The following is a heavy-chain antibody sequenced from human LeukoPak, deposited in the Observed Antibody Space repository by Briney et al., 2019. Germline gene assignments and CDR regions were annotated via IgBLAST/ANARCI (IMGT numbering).Heavy chain of an antibody. CDR3: AKGDISDFWSGYYPPYFDY. V-gene: IGHV3-23*01. CDR2: ISGSGGST. J-gene: IGHJ4*02. Sequence: GGSLRLSCAASGFTFSSYAMSWVRQAPGKGLEWVSAISGSGGSTYYADSVKGRFTISRDNSKNTLYLQMNSLRAEDTAVYYCAKGDISDFWSGYYPPYFDYWGQGTLVTVSS. D-gene: IGHD3-3*01. CDR1: GFTFSSYA.